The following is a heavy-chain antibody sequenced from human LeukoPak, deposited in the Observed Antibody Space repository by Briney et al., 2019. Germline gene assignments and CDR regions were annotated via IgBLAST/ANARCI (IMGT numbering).Heavy chain of an antibody. V-gene: IGHV1-69*01. CDR1: GGTFSRYG. J-gene: IGHJ6*03. CDR3: ARIDYGEYGTNSYFFYYMGV. Sequence: ASVKVSCKASGGTFSRYGISWVRQAPGQGLEWIGGVIPMFGTANYAQMFQGRATITADESTSTAYMELSSLRSEDTAVYFCARIDYGEYGTNSYFFYYMGVWGKGTTVTVSS. CDR2: VIPMFGTA. D-gene: IGHD4-17*01.